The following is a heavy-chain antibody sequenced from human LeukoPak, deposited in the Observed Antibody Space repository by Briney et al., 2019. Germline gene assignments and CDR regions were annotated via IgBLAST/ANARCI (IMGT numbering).Heavy chain of an antibody. CDR2: IRYDGSNK. J-gene: IGHJ4*02. CDR3: AKDPGTTGTRTLDY. V-gene: IGHV3-30*02. D-gene: IGHD1-1*01. Sequence: GGSLRLSCAASGFTFSSYWMHWVRQAPGKGLGWVAFIRYDGSNKYYADSVKGRFTISRDNFRNTLYLQMNSLRAEDTAVYYCAKDPGTTGTRTLDYWGQGTLVTVSS. CDR1: GFTFSSYW.